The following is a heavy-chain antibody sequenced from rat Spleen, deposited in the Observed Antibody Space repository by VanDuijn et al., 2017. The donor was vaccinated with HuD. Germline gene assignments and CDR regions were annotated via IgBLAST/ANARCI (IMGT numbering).Heavy chain of an antibody. V-gene: IGHV5S13*01. CDR3: AVAGYGY. J-gene: IGHJ2*01. Sequence: EVQLVESGGGLVQPGRSLKLSCAASGFTFSNYGMAWVRQAPGKGLEWVSSISNDGGTTYYPDSVKGRFTISRDNAENTVYLQMNSLRSEDTATYYWAVAGYGYWGQGVMVTVSS. CDR1: GFTFSNYG. D-gene: IGHD4-3*01. CDR2: ISNDGGTT.